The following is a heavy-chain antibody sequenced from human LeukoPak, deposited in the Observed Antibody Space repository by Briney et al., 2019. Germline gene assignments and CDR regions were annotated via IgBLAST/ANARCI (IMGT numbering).Heavy chain of an antibody. CDR3: ASRPIRYFDWLLSRDAFDI. D-gene: IGHD3-9*01. Sequence: KPSETLSLTCAVYGGSFSGYYWSWIRQPPGKGLEWIGEINHSGSTNYNPSLKSRVTISVDTSKNQFSLKLSSVTAADTAVYYCASRPIRYFDWLLSRDAFDIWGQGTMVTVSS. CDR2: INHSGST. J-gene: IGHJ3*02. CDR1: GGSFSGYY. V-gene: IGHV4-34*01.